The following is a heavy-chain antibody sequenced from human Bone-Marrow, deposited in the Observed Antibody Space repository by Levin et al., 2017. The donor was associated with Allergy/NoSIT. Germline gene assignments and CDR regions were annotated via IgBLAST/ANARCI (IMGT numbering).Heavy chain of an antibody. Sequence: GESLKISCAASGFTFSSFAMGWVRQAPGKGLEWVSVISGSGSKTYYADSVKGRFTISRDNSKNTLYLQMNSLRAEDTAVYYCVKDKTVAGSGRMDGWGKGTTVTVSS. CDR3: VKDKTVAGSGRMDG. CDR1: GFTFSSFA. CDR2: ISGSGSKT. V-gene: IGHV3-23*01. D-gene: IGHD6-19*01. J-gene: IGHJ6*03.